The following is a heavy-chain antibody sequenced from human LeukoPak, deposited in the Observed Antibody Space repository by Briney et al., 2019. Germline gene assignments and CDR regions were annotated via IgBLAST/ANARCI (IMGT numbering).Heavy chain of an antibody. Sequence: PSETLSLTCALSGDSFSSGYWNWIRQPPGKGLEWIGYIYYSGTTNSNPSLESRVTVSVDTSKKYCSLKLTSVTAADTAVYFCARASFASGSYYFDLWGPGTLITVSS. J-gene: IGHJ4*02. CDR2: IYYSGTT. CDR3: ARASFASGSYYFDL. CDR1: GDSFSSGY. D-gene: IGHD3-10*01. V-gene: IGHV4-59*01.